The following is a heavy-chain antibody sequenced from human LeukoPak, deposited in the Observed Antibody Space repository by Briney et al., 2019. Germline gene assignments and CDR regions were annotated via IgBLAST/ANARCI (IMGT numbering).Heavy chain of an antibody. Sequence: PGGSLRLSCVASGFTFSSAGMHWVRQAPGKGLEWVADIWYDGSNKYYAESVKGRFTISRDNSKNTLFLQMNSLGVEDTAVYYCAKVKSMIRGALFDYWGQGTLVTVSS. J-gene: IGHJ4*02. D-gene: IGHD3-10*01. CDR1: GFTFSSAG. V-gene: IGHV3-33*06. CDR2: IWYDGSNK. CDR3: AKVKSMIRGALFDY.